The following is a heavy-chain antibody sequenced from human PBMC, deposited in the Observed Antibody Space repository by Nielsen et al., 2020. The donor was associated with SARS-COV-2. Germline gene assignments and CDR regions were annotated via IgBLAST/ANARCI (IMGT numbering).Heavy chain of an antibody. V-gene: IGHV6-1*01. CDR3: TRDPGYYHDMDV. CDR1: GDSVSSTSVS. CDR2: VYYRSRWFY. Sequence: SQTPSPTCVISGDSVSSTSVSWNWIRQSPSRGLEWLGRVYYRSRWFYEYAASVRSRITIDPDTSKNQFSLHLNSVTSEDTAMYYCTRDPGYYHDMDVWGQGTTVTVSS. J-gene: IGHJ6*02.